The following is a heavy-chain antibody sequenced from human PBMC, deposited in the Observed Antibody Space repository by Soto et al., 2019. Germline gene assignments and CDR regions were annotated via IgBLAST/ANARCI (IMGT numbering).Heavy chain of an antibody. D-gene: IGHD3-10*01. CDR3: ARVFPDGWVEPGVVRGYLAT. CDR1: VEFFSNYG. Sequence: QAQLVQSGAEVKEPGSSVKVSCKASVEFFSNYGISWVRQAPGQGLEWMGGIIPIFGTISYAEKFQGRVTITADESTNTVYMQLRSLRSADTAVYYWARVFPDGWVEPGVVRGYLATGGRGTLVTVSS. J-gene: IGHJ4*02. CDR2: IIPIFGTI. V-gene: IGHV1-69*01.